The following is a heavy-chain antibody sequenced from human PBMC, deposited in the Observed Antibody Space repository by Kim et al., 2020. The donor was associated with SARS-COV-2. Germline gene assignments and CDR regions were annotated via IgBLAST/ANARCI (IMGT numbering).Heavy chain of an antibody. CDR2: IDTNTGNP. V-gene: IGHV7-4-1*02. CDR3: VASGWGN. J-gene: IGHJ4*02. Sequence: ASVKVSCKASGYTFTSYAMNWVRQAPGQGLEWMGWIDTNTGNPTFAQGFTGRFVFSLDTSVSTAYLEISALKAEDTAVYYCVASGWGNWGQGTPVTVSS. D-gene: IGHD6-19*01. CDR1: GYTFTSYA.